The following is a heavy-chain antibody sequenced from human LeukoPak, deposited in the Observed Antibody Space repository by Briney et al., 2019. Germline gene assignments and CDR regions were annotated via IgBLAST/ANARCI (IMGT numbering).Heavy chain of an antibody. CDR3: ATGGTRIAAAGTIDY. CDR1: GYTFTSYG. CDR2: FDPEDGET. J-gene: IGHJ4*02. V-gene: IGHV1-24*01. D-gene: IGHD6-13*01. Sequence: ASVKVSCKASGYTFTSYGISWVRQAPGQGLEWMGGFDPEDGETIYAQKFQGRVTMTEDTSTDTAYMELSSLRSEDTAVYYCATGGTRIAAAGTIDYWGQGTLVTVSS.